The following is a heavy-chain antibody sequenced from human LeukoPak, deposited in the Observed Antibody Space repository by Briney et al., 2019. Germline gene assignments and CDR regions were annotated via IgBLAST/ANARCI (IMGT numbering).Heavy chain of an antibody. J-gene: IGHJ6*03. Sequence: KPSETLSLTCAVYGGSFSGYYWSWIRQPPGKGLEWIGEINHSGSTNYNPSLKSRVTISVDTSKNQFSLKLSSVTAADTAVYYCARGVAAYPLPYYMDVWGKGTTVTVSS. V-gene: IGHV4-34*01. CDR2: INHSGST. D-gene: IGHD5-12*01. CDR3: ARGVAAYPLPYYMDV. CDR1: GGSFSGYY.